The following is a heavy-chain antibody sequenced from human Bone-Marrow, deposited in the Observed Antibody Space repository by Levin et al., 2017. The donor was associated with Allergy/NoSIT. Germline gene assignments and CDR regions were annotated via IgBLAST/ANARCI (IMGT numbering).Heavy chain of an antibody. J-gene: IGHJ4*02. CDR1: GFTFSSYA. Sequence: GGSLRLSCAASGFTFSSYAMSWVRQAPGKGLEWVSAISGSGGSTYYADSVKGRFTISRDNSKNTLYLQMNSLRAEDTAVYYCAKVHSSGWYHEFPELTYYFDYWGQGTLVTVSS. V-gene: IGHV3-23*01. D-gene: IGHD6-19*01. CDR2: ISGSGGST. CDR3: AKVHSSGWYHEFPELTYYFDY.